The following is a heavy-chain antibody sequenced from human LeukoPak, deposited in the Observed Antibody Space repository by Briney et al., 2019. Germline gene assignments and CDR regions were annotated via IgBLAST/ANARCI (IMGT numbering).Heavy chain of an antibody. V-gene: IGHV4-59*01. D-gene: IGHD5-18*01. J-gene: IGHJ4*02. CDR3: ARSSAHSYGDFHF. Sequence: SETLSLTCSVSGVSITTNYWSWIRQPPGKGLEWLGYIHHSGATSYNPSLKSRGTMSLDTSNNQFSLKVTPVTAADTAVYYCARSSAHSYGDFHFWGQGNLVTVSS. CDR2: IHHSGAT. CDR1: GVSITTNY.